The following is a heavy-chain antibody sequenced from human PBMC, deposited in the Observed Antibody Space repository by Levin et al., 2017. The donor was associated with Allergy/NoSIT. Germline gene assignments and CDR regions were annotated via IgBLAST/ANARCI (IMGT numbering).Heavy chain of an antibody. J-gene: IGHJ4*02. CDR3: ETDDFGGN. Sequence: GGSLRLSCVVSGFTVSEAWMHWVRQAPGKGLEWVGRVKRTRNAGTTDFSASVKGRFTISRDDSINMFYLQMNSLKTEDTAVYYCETDDFGGNWGQGTLVTVSS. CDR2: VKRTRNAGTT. D-gene: IGHD4-23*01. V-gene: IGHV3-15*01. CDR1: GFTVSEAW.